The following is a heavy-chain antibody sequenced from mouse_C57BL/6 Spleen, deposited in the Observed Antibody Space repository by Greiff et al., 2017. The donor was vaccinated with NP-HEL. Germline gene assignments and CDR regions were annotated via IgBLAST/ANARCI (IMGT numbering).Heavy chain of an antibody. Sequence: VQLKQSGPELVKPGDSVKISCKASGYSFTGYFMNWVMQSHGKSLEWIGRINPYNGDTFYNQKFKGKATLTVDKSSSTAHMELRSLTSEDSTVYYCAREDGITTVVATYYAKGYWGQGTSVTVAT. D-gene: IGHD1-1*01. CDR3: AREDGITTVVATYYAKGY. V-gene: IGHV1-20*01. CDR2: INPYNGDT. J-gene: IGHJ4*01. CDR1: GYSFTGYF.